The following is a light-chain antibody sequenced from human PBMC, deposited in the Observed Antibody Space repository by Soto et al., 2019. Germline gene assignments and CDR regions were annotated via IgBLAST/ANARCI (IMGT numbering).Light chain of an antibody. J-gene: IGKJ1*01. V-gene: IGKV3-20*01. CDR1: QSVSSSY. CDR2: GAS. CDR3: QQYSNSPT. Sequence: EIVLTQSPGTLSLSPGERATLSCRASQSVSSSYLAWYQQKPGQAPRLLIYGASSRATGIPDRFSGSGSETDFTLTLSRLEPEDFAVYYCQQYSNSPTCGQGTKVDIK.